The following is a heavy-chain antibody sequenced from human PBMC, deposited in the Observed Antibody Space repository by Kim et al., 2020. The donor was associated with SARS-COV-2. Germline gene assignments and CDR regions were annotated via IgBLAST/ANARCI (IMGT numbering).Heavy chain of an antibody. CDR2: INHSASA. V-gene: IGHV4-34*01. J-gene: IGHJ6*02. Sequence: SETLSLTCAVYGGSFSGYSWSWIRQPPGEGLEWIGEINHSASAKYDPYLKSRVTISIDISKNQLYLKLSPVTAADTGFYYCTRGRVGVVPSPILGIGPHYDYFSMDVWGHGTTVSVSS. D-gene: IGHD2-2*02. CDR3: TRGRVGVVPSPILGIGPHYDYFSMDV. CDR1: GGSFSGYS.